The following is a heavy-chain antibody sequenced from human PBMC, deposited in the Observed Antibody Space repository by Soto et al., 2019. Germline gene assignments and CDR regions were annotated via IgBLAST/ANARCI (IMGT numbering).Heavy chain of an antibody. J-gene: IGHJ4*02. CDR1: GFTFSSYW. CDR2: INSDGSST. CDR3: ARGGRYSYSHIDS. D-gene: IGHD5-18*01. V-gene: IGHV3-74*01. Sequence: EVQLAESGGGLVQPGGSLRLSCAASGFTFSSYWMHWVRQAPGKGLVWVSRINSDGSSTSYADFVKGRFTISRDNAKNPLYLQMNSLRAEDTAVYYCARGGRYSYSHIDSWGQGTLVTVSS.